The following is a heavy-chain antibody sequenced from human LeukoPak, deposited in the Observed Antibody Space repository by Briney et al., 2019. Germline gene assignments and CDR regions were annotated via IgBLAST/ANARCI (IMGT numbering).Heavy chain of an antibody. CDR3: ASRPPNDISGYLNN. CDR1: GGSMGSYY. D-gene: IGHD3-22*01. Sequence: SETLSLTCTVSGGSMGSYYWSWIRQSPGKGLEWIGYIHHSGTTTYNPSLESRVTISLDTSKSQFSLKLNSVTAADTAVYYCASRPPNDISGYLNNWGQGALVTVSS. J-gene: IGHJ4*02. CDR2: IHHSGTT. V-gene: IGHV4-59*01.